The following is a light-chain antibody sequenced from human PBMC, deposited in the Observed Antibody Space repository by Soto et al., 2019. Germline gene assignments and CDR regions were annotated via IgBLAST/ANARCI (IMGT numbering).Light chain of an antibody. CDR2: AAS. CDR3: QQYYSYPPRT. J-gene: IGKJ1*01. CDR1: QGISSY. V-gene: IGKV1-8*01. Sequence: AIRMTQSPSSFSASTGDRVTITCRASQGISSYLAWYQQKPGKAPKLLIYAASTLQSGVPSRFSGSGSGTDFTLTISCLQSEDFATYYCQQYYSYPPRTFGQGTKVVIK.